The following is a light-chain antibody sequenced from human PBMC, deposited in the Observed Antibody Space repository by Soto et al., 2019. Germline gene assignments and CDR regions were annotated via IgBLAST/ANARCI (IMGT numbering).Light chain of an antibody. CDR2: GAS. V-gene: IGKV3-11*01. CDR1: QSISSH. CDR3: QQRINWPLT. Sequence: ENVLTQSPATLSLSPGERATLSCRASQSISSHLAWYQQKPGQAPRLLIYGASNRATGIPARFSGSGSGTDFTLTISSLEPEDFAVYYCQQRINWPLTFGGGTKVEIK. J-gene: IGKJ4*01.